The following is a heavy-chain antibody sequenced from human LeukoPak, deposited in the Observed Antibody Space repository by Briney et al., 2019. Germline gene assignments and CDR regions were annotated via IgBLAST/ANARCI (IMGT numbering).Heavy chain of an antibody. CDR1: GYTFNNYG. D-gene: IGHD3-22*01. J-gene: IGHJ4*02. V-gene: IGHV1-8*03. CDR3: ARLGDYYDSSGYYYDY. Sequence: ASVKVSCKASGYTFNNYGISWVRQATGQGLEWMGWMNPNSGNTGYAQKFQGRVTITRNTSISTAYMELSSLRSEDTAVYYCARLGDYYDSSGYYYDYWGQGTLVTVSS. CDR2: MNPNSGNT.